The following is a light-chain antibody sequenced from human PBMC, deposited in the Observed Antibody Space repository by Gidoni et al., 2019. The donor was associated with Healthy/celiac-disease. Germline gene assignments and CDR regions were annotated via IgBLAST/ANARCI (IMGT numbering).Light chain of an antibody. Sequence: DIQMTQSHSSLSASVGDRVTITCRESQSISSYLNWYQQKPGKAPKLLIYAASSLQSGVPSRFSGSGSGTDFTLTISSLQPEDFATYYCQQSYSTRYTFGPGTKVDIK. CDR3: QQSYSTRYT. V-gene: IGKV1-39*01. J-gene: IGKJ3*01. CDR1: QSISSY. CDR2: AAS.